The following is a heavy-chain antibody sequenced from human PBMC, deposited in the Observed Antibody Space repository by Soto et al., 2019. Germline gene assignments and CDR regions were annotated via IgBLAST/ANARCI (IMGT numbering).Heavy chain of an antibody. D-gene: IGHD3-22*01. J-gene: IGHJ4*02. CDR3: ASSYYYDSSGYPLGPYFDY. CDR2: IYYSGST. Sequence: SETLSLTCTVSGGSISSGDYYWSWIRQPPGKGLEWIGYIYYSGSTYYNPSLKSRVTISVDTSKNQFSLKLSSVTAADTAVYYCASSYYYDSSGYPLGPYFDYWGKGTLVTVST. CDR1: GGSISSGDYY. V-gene: IGHV4-30-4*01.